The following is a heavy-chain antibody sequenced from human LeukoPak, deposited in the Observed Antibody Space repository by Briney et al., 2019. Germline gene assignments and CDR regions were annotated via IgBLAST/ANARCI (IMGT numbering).Heavy chain of an antibody. CDR1: EFTFSSYA. CDR3: ARDLVKYNWNYWFDP. D-gene: IGHD1-7*01. V-gene: IGHV3-30*04. J-gene: IGHJ5*02. Sequence: GGSLRLSCAASEFTFSSYAMHWVRQAPGKGLEWVAVISYDGINKYYADSVKGRFTISRDNSKNTVDLQMNSLRAEDTAVYYCARDLVKYNWNYWFDPWGQGTLVTVSS. CDR2: ISYDGINK.